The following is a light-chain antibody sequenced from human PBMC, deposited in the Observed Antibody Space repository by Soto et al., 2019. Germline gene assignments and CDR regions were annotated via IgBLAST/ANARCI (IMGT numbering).Light chain of an antibody. J-gene: IGKJ1*01. V-gene: IGKV1-8*01. Sequence: AIRMTQSPSSLSASTGDRVTITCRASQGISSYLAWYQQKPGKAPKLLIYAASTLQSGVPSRFSGSGSGTDFTLTISCLQSEDFATYSCQQFNNYPRTFGQGTKVEIK. CDR3: QQFNNYPRT. CDR2: AAS. CDR1: QGISSY.